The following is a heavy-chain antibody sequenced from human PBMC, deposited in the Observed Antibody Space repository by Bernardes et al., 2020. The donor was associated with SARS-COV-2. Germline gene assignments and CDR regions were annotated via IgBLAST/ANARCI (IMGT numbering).Heavy chain of an antibody. V-gene: IGHV3-49*03. J-gene: IGHJ5*02. CDR3: TEGKIGSTYERS. CDR1: GFTFSEYG. CDR2: IRSKAFGEKT. Sequence: GGSLRLSCTASGFTFSEYGMRWLRQAPGKGLEWVGYIRSKAFGEKTAYAASVKVRFTITKDDSKSIAYLQINSLKTEDTAVYYCTEGKIGSTYERSWGQGALVTVTA. D-gene: IGHD1-1*01.